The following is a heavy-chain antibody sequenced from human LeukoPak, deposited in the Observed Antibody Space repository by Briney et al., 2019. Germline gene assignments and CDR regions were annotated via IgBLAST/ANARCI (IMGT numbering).Heavy chain of an antibody. CDR3: ASRARGHGVDYYFDY. Sequence: VASVKVSCKASGDTFSNYYAISWVRQAPGQGLEWMGGIIPIFGTANYAQKFQGRVTITTDESTSTAYMELSSLRSEDTAVYYCASRARGHGVDYYFDYWGQGTLVTVSS. CDR2: IIPIFGTA. J-gene: IGHJ4*02. V-gene: IGHV1-69*05. CDR1: GDTFSNYYA. D-gene: IGHD3-9*01.